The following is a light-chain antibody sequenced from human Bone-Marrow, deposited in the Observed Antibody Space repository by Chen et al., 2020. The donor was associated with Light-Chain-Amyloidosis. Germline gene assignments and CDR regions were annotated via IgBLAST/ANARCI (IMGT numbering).Light chain of an antibody. CDR3: QVWDRSSDRPV. Sequence: SYVLTQPSSVSVAPGQTATIACGGNNIGSTSVHWYQQTPGQAPLLVVYDDSDRPSGIPERLSCANSGNTAALTIRGVEAGDEADYYCQVWDRSSDRPVFGGGTKLTVL. CDR1: NIGSTS. V-gene: IGLV3-21*02. J-gene: IGLJ3*02. CDR2: DDS.